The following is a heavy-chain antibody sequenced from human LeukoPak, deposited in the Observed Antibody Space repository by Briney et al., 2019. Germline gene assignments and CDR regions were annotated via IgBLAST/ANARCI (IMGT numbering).Heavy chain of an antibody. CDR2: ITTSDGNT. CDR3: AKDGGLWVSAHWGDS. D-gene: IGHD7-27*01. J-gene: IGHJ4*02. CDR1: GFTFSSYA. Sequence: GGSLRLSCAASGFTFSSYAMSWVRQAPGKGLEWVSTITTSDGNTYYADSVKGRFTVSRDNSKNTLFLQMNSLRAEDTAVYYCAKDGGLWVSAHWGDSWGRGTLVTVSS. V-gene: IGHV3-23*01.